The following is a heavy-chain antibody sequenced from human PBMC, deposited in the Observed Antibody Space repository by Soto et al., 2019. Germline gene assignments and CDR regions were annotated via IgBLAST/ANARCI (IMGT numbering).Heavy chain of an antibody. CDR1: GFIISAYA. Sequence: EVFLLQSGGDFVQPGWSLRLSSAASGFIISAYAITWVRQAPGKGLEWVSDISDGDGDTHYADSVRGAFVISRDNSKNTLFLQVNGLRAEDVAFYHCAKGRIYFDFWGQESLVTVSS. J-gene: IGHJ4*02. D-gene: IGHD2-15*01. V-gene: IGHV3-23*01. CDR3: AKGRIYFDF. CDR2: ISDGDGDT.